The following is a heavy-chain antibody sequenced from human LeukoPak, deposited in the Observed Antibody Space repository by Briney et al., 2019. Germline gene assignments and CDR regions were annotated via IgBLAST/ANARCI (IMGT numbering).Heavy chain of an antibody. Sequence: SETLSLTCTVSGDSFSSYYWSWIRQPPGKGLEWIAYLFYSGSTDYNPSLESRVTISVDTSKNQFSLKLRSVTAADTAVYYCATVAVIRGVTYFDYWGQGTLVTVSS. D-gene: IGHD3-10*01. J-gene: IGHJ4*02. CDR1: GDSFSSYY. CDR2: LFYSGST. CDR3: ATVAVIRGVTYFDY. V-gene: IGHV4-59*01.